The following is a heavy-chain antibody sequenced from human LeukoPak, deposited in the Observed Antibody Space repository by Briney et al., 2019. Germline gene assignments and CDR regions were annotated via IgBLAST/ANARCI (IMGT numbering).Heavy chain of an antibody. CDR1: GFTFSSYS. D-gene: IGHD2-2*01. Sequence: GGSLRLSCAASGFTFSSYSMNWVRQAPGKGLEWVSYISSSSSTIYYADSVKGRFTISRDNAKNSLYLQMNSLRAEDTAVYYCARDPYCSSTSCYGLYGMDVWGQGTTVTVSS. CDR3: ARDPYCSSTSCYGLYGMDV. CDR2: ISSSSSTI. J-gene: IGHJ6*02. V-gene: IGHV3-48*01.